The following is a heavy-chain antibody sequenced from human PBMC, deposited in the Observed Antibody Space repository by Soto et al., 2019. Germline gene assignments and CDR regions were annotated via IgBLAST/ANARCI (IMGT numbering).Heavy chain of an antibody. CDR1: GFTFSTFG. Sequence: QLVESGGGVVPPGASLRLSCAASGFTFSTFGMHWVRQTPGKGLEWVAVISYDGNNKVYADSVKGRFTISRDNFKNTVDLVMNNRKVDDTAVYYGAKELQAYGDYDYYCYGLDVGGQGATVSVSS. D-gene: IGHD4-17*01. CDR2: ISYDGNNK. CDR3: AKELQAYGDYDYYCYGLDV. J-gene: IGHJ6*02. V-gene: IGHV3-30*18.